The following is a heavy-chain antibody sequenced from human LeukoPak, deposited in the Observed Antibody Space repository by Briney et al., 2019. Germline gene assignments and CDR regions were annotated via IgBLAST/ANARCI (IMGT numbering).Heavy chain of an antibody. V-gene: IGHV4-59*01. CDR3: AREQCSSTSCYRGQFDY. J-gene: IGHJ4*02. CDR2: IYYSGST. Sequence: SETLSLTCTVSGGSISSYYWSWLRQPPGKGLEWIGYIYYSGSTNYNPSLKSRVTISVDTSKNQFPLKLSSVTAADTAVYYCAREQCSSTSCYRGQFDYWGQGTLVTVSS. CDR1: GGSISSYY. D-gene: IGHD2-2*01.